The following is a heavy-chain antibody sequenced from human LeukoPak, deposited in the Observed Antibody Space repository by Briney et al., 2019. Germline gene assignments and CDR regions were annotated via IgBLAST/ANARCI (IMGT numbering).Heavy chain of an antibody. CDR3: ARDRIYYDISTGYVPLDY. V-gene: IGHV3-7*01. CDR1: GFTFSDYW. CDR2: IKQDGSEK. J-gene: IGHJ4*02. Sequence: GSLRLSCAASGFTFSDYWMTWVRQAPGKGLEWVANIKQDGSEKFYVDSVKGRFTISRDNTKTSLYLQMSSPRAEDTAVYFCARDRIYYDISTGYVPLDYWGLGTLVTVSS. D-gene: IGHD3-9*01.